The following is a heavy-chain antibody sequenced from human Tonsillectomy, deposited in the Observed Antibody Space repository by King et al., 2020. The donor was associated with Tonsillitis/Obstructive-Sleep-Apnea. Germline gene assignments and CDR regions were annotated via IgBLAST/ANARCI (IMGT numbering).Heavy chain of an antibody. J-gene: IGHJ4*02. CDR2: INPSGGST. CDR1: GYTFTSYY. D-gene: IGHD7-27*01. V-gene: IGHV1-46*01. Sequence: VQLVESGAEVKKPGASVKVSCTASGYTFTSYYMHWVRQAPGQGLEWMGIINPSGGSTSYAQKFQGRVTMTRDTSTSTVYMELSSLRSEDTAVYYCARDGKELGRSHYIDSWGQGTLVTVSS. CDR3: ARDGKELGRSHYIDS.